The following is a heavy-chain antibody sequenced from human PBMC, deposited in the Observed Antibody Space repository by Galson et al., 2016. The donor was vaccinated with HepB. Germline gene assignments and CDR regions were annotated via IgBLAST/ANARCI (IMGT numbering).Heavy chain of an antibody. CDR1: GFAFSSYS. D-gene: IGHD3-3*01. Sequence: SLRLSCAVSGFAFSSYSVNWVRQAPGKGLEWVSSISGSTTYRYYADSVKGRFTISRDNAKNSLFLQVSSLRAEDTAVYYCGRERGYDFWSGYYSPHKYGMDVWGQGTTVTVSS. J-gene: IGHJ6*02. CDR3: GRERGYDFWSGYYSPHKYGMDV. V-gene: IGHV3-21*01. CDR2: ISGSTTYR.